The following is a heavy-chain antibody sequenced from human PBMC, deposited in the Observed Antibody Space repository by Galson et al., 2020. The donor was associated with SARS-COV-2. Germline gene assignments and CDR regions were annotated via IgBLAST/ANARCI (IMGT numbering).Heavy chain of an antibody. Sequence: SETLSLTCTVSGYSISRSFYWGWIRQPPGKGLEWIGSISHSAGTNDNPSLKSRVTMSIDTSKNQFSLKLISVTAADTAVYFCVRDDHVLTGFEYWGQGTVVTVSS. CDR2: ISHSAGT. D-gene: IGHD3-9*01. CDR1: GYSISRSFY. CDR3: VRDDHVLTGFEY. J-gene: IGHJ4*02. V-gene: IGHV4-38-2*02.